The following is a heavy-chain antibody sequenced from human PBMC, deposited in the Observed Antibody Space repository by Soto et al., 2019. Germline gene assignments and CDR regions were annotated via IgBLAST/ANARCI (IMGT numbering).Heavy chain of an antibody. V-gene: IGHV4-34*01. CDR2: INHSGST. CDR3: ARGRGIAVARRWFDP. CDR1: GGSFSGYY. Sequence: QVQLQQWGAGLLKPSETLSLTCAVYGGSFSGYYWSWIRQPPGKGLEWIGEINHSGSTNYNSSLKSRVTISVDTSKNQFSLKLSSVTAADTAVYYCARGRGIAVARRWFDPWGQGTLVTVSS. J-gene: IGHJ5*02. D-gene: IGHD6-19*01.